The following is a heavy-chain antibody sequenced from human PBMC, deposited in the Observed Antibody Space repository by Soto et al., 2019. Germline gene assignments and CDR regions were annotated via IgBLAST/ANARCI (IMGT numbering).Heavy chain of an antibody. J-gene: IGHJ3*02. Sequence: PGWSLRLFCGASVFTFSSYGMHWCRQAPGKGLEWAAVIWYDGSNKYYADSVKGRFTISRDNSKNTLYLQMNSLRAEDTAVYYCARGHDYGDYALDIWGQGTMVTVSS. V-gene: IGHV3-33*01. CDR1: VFTFSSYG. CDR2: IWYDGSNK. D-gene: IGHD4-17*01. CDR3: ARGHDYGDYALDI.